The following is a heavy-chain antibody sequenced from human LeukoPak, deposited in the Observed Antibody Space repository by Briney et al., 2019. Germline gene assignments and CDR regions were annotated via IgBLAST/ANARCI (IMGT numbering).Heavy chain of an antibody. Sequence: GGSLRLSCAASGFILNDYGMHWVRQAPGKGLEWVADIWFDKNQHFADSVKGRFAISRDDSKNTVYLQINSLRAEDTAVYYCARDRHCVNGVCHSPPGMDVWGQGTTVTVSS. J-gene: IGHJ6*02. CDR3: ARDRHCVNGVCHSPPGMDV. D-gene: IGHD2-8*01. CDR1: GFILNDYG. V-gene: IGHV3-33*01. CDR2: IWFDKNQ.